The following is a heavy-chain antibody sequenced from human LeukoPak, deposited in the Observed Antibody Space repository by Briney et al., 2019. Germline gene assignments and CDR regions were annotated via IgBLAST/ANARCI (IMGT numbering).Heavy chain of an antibody. D-gene: IGHD6-13*01. CDR2: IYSGGDT. J-gene: IGHJ4*02. V-gene: IGHV3-53*01. Sequence: GGSLRLSCAASGFTVSSNYMSWVRQAPGKGLEWVSVIYSGGDTYYADSVKDRFSISRDNSKNTLYLQMNSLRAEDTAVYYCASRIAAAGIDYWGQGTLVTVSS. CDR1: GFTVSSNY. CDR3: ASRIAAAGIDY.